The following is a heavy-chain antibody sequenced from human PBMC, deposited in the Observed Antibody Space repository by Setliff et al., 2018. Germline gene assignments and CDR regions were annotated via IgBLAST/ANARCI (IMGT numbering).Heavy chain of an antibody. CDR1: GGSFSGYY. D-gene: IGHD3-3*01. Sequence: SETLSLTCAVYGGSFSGYYWSWIRQPPGKGLEWIGEINHSGSTNYNPSLKSRLTISVDTSKNQFSLKLSSVTAADTAMYYCRFWSGYYKNDYWGQGTLVTVSS. CDR3: RFWSGYYKNDY. J-gene: IGHJ4*02. CDR2: INHSGST. V-gene: IGHV4-34*01.